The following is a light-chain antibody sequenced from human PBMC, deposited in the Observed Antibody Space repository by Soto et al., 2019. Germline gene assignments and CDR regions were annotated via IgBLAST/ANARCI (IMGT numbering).Light chain of an antibody. Sequence: QSALTQPASVSGSPGQSITISCTGTSSDVGGYNYVSWYQQHPGKAPKLMIYDVTNRPSGFSNRFSGSKSGNTASLTISGLQAEDEADYYCNSYPSSSTYVFGTGTKLTVL. CDR2: DVT. CDR3: NSYPSSSTYV. J-gene: IGLJ1*01. V-gene: IGLV2-14*01. CDR1: SSDVGGYNY.